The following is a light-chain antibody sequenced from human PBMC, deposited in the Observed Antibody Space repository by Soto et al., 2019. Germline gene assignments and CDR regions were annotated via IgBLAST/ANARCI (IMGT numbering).Light chain of an antibody. CDR2: EVS. CDR3: SSYTSSVTLV. CDR1: SSDVGGYNF. Sequence: QSALTKPASVSGSPGQSITISCTGTSSDVGGYNFVAWYQQHPGKAPKLIIYEVSSRPSGVSYRFSGSKSGNTASLTISGLQAEDEADYYCSSYTSSVTLVFGGGTKLTVL. J-gene: IGLJ2*01. V-gene: IGLV2-14*01.